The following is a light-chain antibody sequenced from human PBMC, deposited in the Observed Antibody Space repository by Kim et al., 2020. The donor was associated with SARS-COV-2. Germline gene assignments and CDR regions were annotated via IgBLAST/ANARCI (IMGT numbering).Light chain of an antibody. Sequence: APGEGDTLSCRASQRISNNYFAWYQQKPGQAPRLLIYGASNRATGIPDRFSGSGSGTEFTLTINRLEAEDFAVYFCQQYASSPITFGQGTRLEIK. CDR2: GAS. CDR3: QQYASSPIT. CDR1: QRISNNY. V-gene: IGKV3-20*01. J-gene: IGKJ5*01.